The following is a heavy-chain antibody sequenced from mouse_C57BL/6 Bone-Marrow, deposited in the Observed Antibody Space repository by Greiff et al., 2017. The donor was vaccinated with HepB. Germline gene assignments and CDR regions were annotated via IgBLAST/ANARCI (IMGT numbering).Heavy chain of an antibody. J-gene: IGHJ3*01. CDR1: GYTFTSYG. Sequence: VQLQQSGAELARPGASVKLSCKASGYTFTSYGISWVKQRTGQGLEWIGEIYPRSGNTYYNEKFKGKATLTADKSSSTAYMELRSLTSEDSAVYFCARSGVYYYGSTWVAYWGQGTLVTVSA. CDR3: ARSGVYYYGSTWVAY. V-gene: IGHV1-81*01. D-gene: IGHD1-1*01. CDR2: IYPRSGNT.